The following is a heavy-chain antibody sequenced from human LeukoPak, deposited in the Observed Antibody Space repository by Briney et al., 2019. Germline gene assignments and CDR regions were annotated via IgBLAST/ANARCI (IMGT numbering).Heavy chain of an antibody. V-gene: IGHV4-59*01. D-gene: IGHD3-22*01. J-gene: IGHJ4*02. CDR2: IYYSGST. CDR1: GGSISSYY. CDR3: ARGPDCYDSSGLGY. Sequence: SETLSLTCTVSGGSISSYYWSWVRQPPGKGLEWIGYIYYSGSTNYNPSLKSRVTISVDTSKNQFSLKLSSVTAADTAVYYCARGPDCYDSSGLGYWGQGTLVTVSS.